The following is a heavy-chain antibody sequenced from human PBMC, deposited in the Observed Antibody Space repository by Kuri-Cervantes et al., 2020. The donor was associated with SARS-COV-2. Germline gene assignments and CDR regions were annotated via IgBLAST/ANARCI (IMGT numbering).Heavy chain of an antibody. J-gene: IGHJ4*02. CDR3: ARQRGYSSGWYALFPDS. V-gene: IGHV4-39*01. D-gene: IGHD6-19*01. CDR2: IYHSGST. Sequence: SETLSLTCTVSGGSISSYYWGWIRQPPGKGLEWIGSIYHSGSTYYNPSLKSRVTISVDTSKNQFSLKLSSVTAADTAVYYCARQRGYSSGWYALFPDSWGQGTLVTVSS. CDR1: GGSISSYY.